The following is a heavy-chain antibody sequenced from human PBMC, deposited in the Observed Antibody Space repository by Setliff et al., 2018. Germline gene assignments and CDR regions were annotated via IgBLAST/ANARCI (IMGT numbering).Heavy chain of an antibody. CDR2: IYSSGST. CDR1: GGSISSGDYY. CDR3: ARDLGHGGDSDY. J-gene: IGHJ4*02. V-gene: IGHV4-31*02. D-gene: IGHD2-21*02. Sequence: PSETLSLTCTVSGGSISSGDYYWSWIRQPSGKGLEWIGYIYSSGSTYYNPSLKSRVTMSIDTSKNQFSLKLNSVTAADMAVYYCARDLGHGGDSDYWGQGILVTVSS.